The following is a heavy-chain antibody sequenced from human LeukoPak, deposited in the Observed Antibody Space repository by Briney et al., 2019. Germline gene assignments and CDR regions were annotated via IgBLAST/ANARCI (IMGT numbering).Heavy chain of an antibody. CDR1: GYTFTGYY. V-gene: IGHV1-2*06. CDR3: ARDYCGGDCFPDY. CDR2: INPNSGDT. J-gene: IGHJ4*02. Sequence: ASVKVSCKASGYTFTGYYVHWVRQAPGQGLEWMGRINPNSGDTNYAQKFQGRVTMTRDTSISTAYMELSRLRSDDTAVYYCARDYCGGDCFPDYWGQGTLVTVSS. D-gene: IGHD2-21*02.